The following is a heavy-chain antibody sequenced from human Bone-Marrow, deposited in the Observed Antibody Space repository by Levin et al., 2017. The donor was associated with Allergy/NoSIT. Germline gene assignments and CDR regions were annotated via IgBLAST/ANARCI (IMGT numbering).Heavy chain of an antibody. J-gene: IGHJ4*02. V-gene: IGHV3-30*18. D-gene: IGHD4-17*01. CDR1: GFTFSSYG. CDR2: ISYDGSNK. Sequence: GESLKISCAASGFTFSSYGMHWVRQAPGKGLEWVAVISYDGSNKYYADSVKGRFTISRDNSKNTLYLQMNSLRAEDTAVYYCAKEKPPYGDYYYFDYWGQGTLVTVSS. CDR3: AKEKPPYGDYYYFDY.